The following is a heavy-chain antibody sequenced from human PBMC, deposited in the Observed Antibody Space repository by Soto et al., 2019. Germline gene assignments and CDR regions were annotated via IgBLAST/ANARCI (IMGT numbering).Heavy chain of an antibody. Sequence: PGWSLRLSCAASGFTFSSYAMHWVRQAPGKGLEWVAVISYDGSNKYYADSVKGRFTISRDNSKNTLYLQMNSLRAEDTAVYDCARDRNEYSYGYVAYYYYGMDVWGQGTTVTVSS. V-gene: IGHV3-30-3*01. CDR3: ARDRNEYSYGYVAYYYYGMDV. J-gene: IGHJ6*02. CDR1: GFTFSSYA. D-gene: IGHD5-18*01. CDR2: ISYDGSNK.